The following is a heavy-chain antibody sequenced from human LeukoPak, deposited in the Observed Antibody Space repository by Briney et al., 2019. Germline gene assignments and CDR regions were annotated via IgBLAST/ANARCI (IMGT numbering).Heavy chain of an antibody. D-gene: IGHD5-18*01. Sequence: SETLSLTCTVSGGSISSSSYYWGWIRQPPGKGLEWIGSIYYSGSTYYNPSLKSRVTISVDTSKNQFSLKLSSVTAADTAVYYCARGPIAIIYRPFDYWGQGTLVTVSS. CDR2: IYYSGST. V-gene: IGHV4-39*07. CDR1: GGSISSSSYY. J-gene: IGHJ4*02. CDR3: ARGPIAIIYRPFDY.